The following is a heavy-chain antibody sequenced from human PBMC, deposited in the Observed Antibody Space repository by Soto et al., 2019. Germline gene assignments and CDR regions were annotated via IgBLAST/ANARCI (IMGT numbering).Heavy chain of an antibody. Sequence: GGSLRLSCAASGFTFNIYSMNWVRQAPGKGLEWVSSISSRSSNIDYADSVKGRFTISRDNANNSLYFQMNNLSADDTAVYYCARDTKMLAPLIYMDHWGRETLVNVSS. CDR1: GFTFNIYS. CDR2: ISSRSSNI. CDR3: ARDTKMLAPLIYMDH. D-gene: IGHD3-22*01. V-gene: IGHV3-21*01. J-gene: IGHJ4*02.